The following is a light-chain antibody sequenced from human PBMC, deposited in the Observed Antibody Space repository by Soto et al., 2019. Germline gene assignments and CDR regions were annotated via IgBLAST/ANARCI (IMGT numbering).Light chain of an antibody. CDR2: GAF. CDR1: QNVSSNY. CDR3: QYYGGYYGSSPRYT. V-gene: IGKV3-20*01. J-gene: IGKJ2*01. Sequence: EIVLTQSPGTLSLSPGERATLSCRASQNVSSNYLAWYQQRPGQAPRLLMCGAFIRATGIPDRISGSGSGTDFTVTISRLEPEDFAVYYCQYYGGYYGSSPRYTFGQGTKVDIK.